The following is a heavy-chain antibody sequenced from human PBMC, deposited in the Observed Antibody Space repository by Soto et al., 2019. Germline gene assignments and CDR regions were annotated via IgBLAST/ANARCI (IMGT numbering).Heavy chain of an antibody. V-gene: IGHV4-31*03. D-gene: IGHD3-3*01. J-gene: IGHJ6*02. CDR2: ISYSGDT. CDR1: GVSISSAGYY. CDR3: ARDYHLSTYYGHHYYGVDV. Sequence: QVQLQESGPGLVKPSQTLSLTCTVSGVSISSAGYYWSWIRQFPGMGLEWMGYISYSGDTDYNPSLKSRLVISGDTSNNKFSLILSSVTAADTAVYYCARDYHLSTYYGHHYYGVDVWGQGTTVTVSS.